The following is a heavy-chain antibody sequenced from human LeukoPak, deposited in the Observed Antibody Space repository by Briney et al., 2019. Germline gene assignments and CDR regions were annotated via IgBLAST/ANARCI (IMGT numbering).Heavy chain of an antibody. CDR1: GGSISSYY. Sequence: SETLSLTCTVSGGSISSYYWSWIRQPPGKGLEWIGSIYYSGSTNYNPSLKSRVTISVDTSKNQFSLKLSSVTAADTAVYYCARQMHVNYDILTGYYDPSWFDPWGQGTLVTVSS. CDR3: ARQMHVNYDILTGYYDPSWFDP. D-gene: IGHD3-9*01. J-gene: IGHJ5*02. V-gene: IGHV4-59*08. CDR2: IYYSGST.